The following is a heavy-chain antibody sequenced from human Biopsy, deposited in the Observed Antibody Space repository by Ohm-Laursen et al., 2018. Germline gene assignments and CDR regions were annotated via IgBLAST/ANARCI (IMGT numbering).Heavy chain of an antibody. CDR3: ATVRGLVWFGELIA. V-gene: IGHV1-69*06. CDR2: IIPIFQTT. CDR1: GGTFSASG. Sequence: SVKVSCKVIGGTFSASGISWVRLAPGHGLEFVGGIIPIFQTTHYAQSFQGRVTIVAGKSTSTAYMELSSLRSDDTAIYYRATVRGLVWFGELIAWGQGTLVTVSS. J-gene: IGHJ5*02. D-gene: IGHD3-10*01.